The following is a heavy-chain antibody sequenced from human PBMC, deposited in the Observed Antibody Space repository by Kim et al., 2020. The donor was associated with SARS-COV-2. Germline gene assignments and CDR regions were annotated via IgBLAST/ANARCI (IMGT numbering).Heavy chain of an antibody. D-gene: IGHD2-2*02. CDR3: ARQGLVPATAIRDGDYYYYMDV. V-gene: IGHV4-59*08. CDR1: GGSISSYY. J-gene: IGHJ6*03. CDR2: IYYSGST. Sequence: SETLSLTCTVSGGSISSYYWSWIRQPPGKGLEWIGYIYYSGSTNYNPSLKSRVTISVDTSKNQFSLKLSSVTAADTAVYYCARQGLVPATAIRDGDYYYYMDVWGKGTTVTVSS.